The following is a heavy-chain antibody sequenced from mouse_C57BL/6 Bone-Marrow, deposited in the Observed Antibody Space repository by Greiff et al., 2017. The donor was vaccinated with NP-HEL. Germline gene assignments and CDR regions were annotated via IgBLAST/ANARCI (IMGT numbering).Heavy chain of an antibody. CDR1: GFTFSSYG. J-gene: IGHJ1*03. V-gene: IGHV5-6*01. Sequence: EVMLVESGGDLVKPGGSLKLSCAASGFTFSSYGMSWVRQTPDKRLEWVATISSGGSYTYYPDSVKGRFTISRDNAKNTLYLQMSSLKSEDTAMYYCARGFTTVEDWYFDVWGTGTTVTVSS. CDR3: ARGFTTVEDWYFDV. D-gene: IGHD1-1*01. CDR2: ISSGGSYT.